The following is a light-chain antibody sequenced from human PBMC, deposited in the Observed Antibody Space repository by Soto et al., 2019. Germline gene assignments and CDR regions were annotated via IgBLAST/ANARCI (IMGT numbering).Light chain of an antibody. CDR2: EVS. CDR1: SIDVGGYNY. CDR3: TSYAGTNNPYV. Sequence: SALTQPPSASGSPGQSVTISCTGTSIDVGGYNYVSWYQQHPGKAPRLMIYEVSKRPSGVPDRFSGSKSGNTASLTVSGLQAEDEADYYCTSYAGTNNPYVFGIGTKVTVL. V-gene: IGLV2-8*01. J-gene: IGLJ1*01.